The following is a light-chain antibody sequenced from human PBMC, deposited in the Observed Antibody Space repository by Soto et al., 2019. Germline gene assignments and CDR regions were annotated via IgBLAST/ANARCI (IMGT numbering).Light chain of an antibody. CDR1: QSVSSSY. J-gene: IGKJ1*01. CDR3: QQYGSSPRT. V-gene: IGKV3-20*01. Sequence: EILLTQSPGTLSLSPGERATLSCRASQSVSSSYLAWYQQKAGQAPRLLIYGASSRATGIPDRFSGSGSGTDFTLTISRLEPEDFAVYYCQQYGSSPRTFGQGTKVDIK. CDR2: GAS.